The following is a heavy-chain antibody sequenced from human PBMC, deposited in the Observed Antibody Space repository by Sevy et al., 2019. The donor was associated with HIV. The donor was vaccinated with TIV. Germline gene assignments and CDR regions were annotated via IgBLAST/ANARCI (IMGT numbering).Heavy chain of an antibody. Sequence: EGSLRLSCAASGFTFSSYWMHWVRQVPGKGLVWVSRIKSDGSSTSYADSVKGRFTISRDNAKNTLYLQMNSLRAEDTAVYYCARDRSGSYHVSDNWFDPWGQGTLVTVSS. D-gene: IGHD1-26*01. CDR1: GFTFSSYW. CDR2: IKSDGSST. V-gene: IGHV3-74*01. CDR3: ARDRSGSYHVSDNWFDP. J-gene: IGHJ5*02.